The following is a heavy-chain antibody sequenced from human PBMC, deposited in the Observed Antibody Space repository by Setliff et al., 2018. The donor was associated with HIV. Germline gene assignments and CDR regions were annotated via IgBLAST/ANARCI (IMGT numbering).Heavy chain of an antibody. CDR3: VKDEEYIGVVSATMNMPGYYHYYYMDV. CDR1: GFTFSSYT. V-gene: IGHV3-21*01. D-gene: IGHD2-2*01. J-gene: IGHJ6*03. Sequence: PGGSLRLSCAASGFTFSSYTMHWVRQAPGKGLEWVASISSGGKSIYYADSVKCRFTISRDNADRSLYLQMNSLRAEDTAVYYCVKDEEYIGVVSATMNMPGYYHYYYMDVWGKGSTVTVSS. CDR2: ISSGGKSI.